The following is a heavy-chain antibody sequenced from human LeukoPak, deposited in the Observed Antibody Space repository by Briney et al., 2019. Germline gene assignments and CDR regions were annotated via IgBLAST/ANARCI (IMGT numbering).Heavy chain of an antibody. J-gene: IGHJ4*02. CDR1: GFTVSSNY. D-gene: IGHD3-16*01. Sequence: GGSLRLSCAASGFTVSSNYMSWVRQAPEKGLEWVSVIYSGGSTYHADSVKGRFTISRDNSKNTLYLQMNSLKTDDTAVYYCTIGLARTNDDKWGQGILVTVSS. V-gene: IGHV3-53*01. CDR3: TIGLARTNDDK. CDR2: IYSGGST.